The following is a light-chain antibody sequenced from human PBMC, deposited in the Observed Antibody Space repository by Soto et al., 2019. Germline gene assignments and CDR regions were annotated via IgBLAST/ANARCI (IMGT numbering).Light chain of an antibody. CDR3: QHCDYLPI. CDR1: RDIDNY. Sequence: IQMTQSPSSLSASVGDRVTITCQASRDIDNYLNWYQQKPGKAPNLLIYDASNLETGVPLRFSGSRSGTHFTFTISSLQPEDVATYYCQHCDYLPIFGPGTTVDF. V-gene: IGKV1-33*01. CDR2: DAS. J-gene: IGKJ3*01.